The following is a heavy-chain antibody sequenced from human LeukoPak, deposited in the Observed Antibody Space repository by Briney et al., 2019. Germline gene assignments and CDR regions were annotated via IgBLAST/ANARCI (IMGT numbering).Heavy chain of an antibody. Sequence: GGSLRLSCAASGFTFSSYGMHWVRQAPGKGLEWVAVISYDGSNKYYADSVKGRFTISRDNSKNTLYLQMNSLRAEDTAVYYCAPLSLGYSSAYFDYWGQGTLVTVSS. D-gene: IGHD6-19*01. V-gene: IGHV3-30*03. CDR2: ISYDGSNK. CDR1: GFTFSSYG. CDR3: APLSLGYSSAYFDY. J-gene: IGHJ4*02.